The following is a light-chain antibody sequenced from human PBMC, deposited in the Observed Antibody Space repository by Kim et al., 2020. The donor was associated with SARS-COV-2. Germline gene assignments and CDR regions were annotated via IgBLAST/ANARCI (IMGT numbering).Light chain of an antibody. CDR1: SSDVGGYNY. V-gene: IGLV2-14*01. Sequence: QSALTQPASVSGSPGQSITISCTGTSSDVGGYNYVSWYQQHPGKAPKLMIYDVSKRPSGVSNRFSGSKSGNTASLTISGLQAEDEADYYFSSYTTSSTRVFGGGTKL. J-gene: IGLJ3*02. CDR3: SSYTTSSTRV. CDR2: DVS.